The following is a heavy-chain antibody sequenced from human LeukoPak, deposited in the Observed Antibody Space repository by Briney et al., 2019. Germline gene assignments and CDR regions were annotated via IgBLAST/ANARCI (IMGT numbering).Heavy chain of an antibody. D-gene: IGHD6-13*01. CDR2: IKQDGTEK. CDR1: GFTFTTYW. Sequence: GGSLRLSCAASGFTFTTYWMSWVRQAPGKGLEWVANIKQDGTEKYYVDSVKGRFTISRDNAKNSLYLQMNSLRVEDTAVYYCAKGDSSSWYVSRFDYWGQGTLVTVSS. V-gene: IGHV3-7*03. CDR3: AKGDSSSWYVSRFDY. J-gene: IGHJ4*02.